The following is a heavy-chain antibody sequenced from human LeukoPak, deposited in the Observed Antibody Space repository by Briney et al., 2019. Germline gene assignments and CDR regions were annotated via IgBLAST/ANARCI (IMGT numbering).Heavy chain of an antibody. CDR1: GYIFTHYW. J-gene: IGHJ4*02. V-gene: IGHV5-51*01. CDR3: ARQSRDGSKTRGYYFDF. Sequence: KYGESLKISCQVSGYIFTHYWIGWVRQMPGNGLESMGIIYPADSDTIYSPSFQGQVTISADKSINTVYLQWSSLKASDTAMYYCARQSRDGSKTRGYYFDFWGQGTLVTVSS. D-gene: IGHD3-10*01. CDR2: IYPADSDT.